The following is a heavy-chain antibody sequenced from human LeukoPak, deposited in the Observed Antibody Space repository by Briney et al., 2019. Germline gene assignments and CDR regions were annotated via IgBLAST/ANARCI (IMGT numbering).Heavy chain of an antibody. CDR1: GYTFTCYY. Sequence: ASVKVSCKASGYTFTCYYMHWVRQAPGQGLEWMGKINPSDGSTRYAQKFQGRVTMTRDMSTSTVYMELSSLRSEDTAVYYCASSFYDLLVYFDYWGQGTLVTVSS. CDR3: ASSFYDLLVYFDY. V-gene: IGHV1-46*01. D-gene: IGHD5/OR15-5a*01. J-gene: IGHJ4*02. CDR2: INPSDGST.